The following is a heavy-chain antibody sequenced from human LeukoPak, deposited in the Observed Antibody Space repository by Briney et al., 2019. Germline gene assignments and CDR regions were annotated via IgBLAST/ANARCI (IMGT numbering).Heavy chain of an antibody. D-gene: IGHD5/OR15-5a*01. CDR3: AKVTIGVCNSVRCYPFDS. Sequence: PGGSLTLSCAASGFTFSSYAMSWVRNAPGKGLECVSAISGSGGSTYYPDSVKGTFTFSRDNSTNTLYPQRNSLITRVTAVYYLAKVTIGVCNSVRCYPFDSWGQGARFTVSS. CDR1: GFTFSSYA. CDR2: ISGSGGST. J-gene: IGHJ4*02. V-gene: IGHV3-23*01.